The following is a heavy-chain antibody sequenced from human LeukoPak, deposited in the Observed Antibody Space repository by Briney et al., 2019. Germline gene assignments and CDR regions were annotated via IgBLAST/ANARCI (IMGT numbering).Heavy chain of an antibody. CDR2: INHSGST. V-gene: IGHV4-34*01. CDR1: GGSFSGYY. J-gene: IGHJ6*03. CDR3: AREFLWVHYYMDV. D-gene: IGHD1-26*01. Sequence: SETLSLTCAVYGGSFSGYYWSWIRQPPGKGLEWIGEINHSGSTNYNPSLKSRVTISVDTSKNQFSLKLSSVTAADPAVYYCAREFLWVHYYMDVWGKGTTVTVSS.